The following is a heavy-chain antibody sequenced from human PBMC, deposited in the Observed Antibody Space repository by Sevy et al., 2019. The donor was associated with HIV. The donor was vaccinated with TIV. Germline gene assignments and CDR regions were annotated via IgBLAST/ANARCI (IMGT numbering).Heavy chain of an antibody. Sequence: GGSLRLSCAASGFTFSSYAMHWVRQAPGKGLERVAVISYDGSNKYYADSVKGRFTISRENSKNTLYLQMNSLRAEDTAVYYCARGGGCSSTSCYLVYYYYYGMDVWGQGTTVTVSS. CDR1: GFTFSSYA. J-gene: IGHJ6*02. V-gene: IGHV3-30-3*01. CDR3: ARGGGCSSTSCYLVYYYYYGMDV. D-gene: IGHD2-2*01. CDR2: ISYDGSNK.